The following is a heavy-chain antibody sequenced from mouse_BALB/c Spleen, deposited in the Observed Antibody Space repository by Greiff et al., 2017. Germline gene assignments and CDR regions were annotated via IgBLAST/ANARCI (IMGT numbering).Heavy chain of an antibody. J-gene: IGHJ4*01. D-gene: IGHD1-1*01. CDR1: GFNIKDTY. V-gene: IGHV14-3*02. Sequence: EVQLQESGAELVKPGASVKLSCTASGFNIKDTYMHWVKQRPEQGLEWIGRIDPANGNTKYDPKFQGKATITADTSSNTAYLQLSSLTSEDTAVYYCARKHGSSLYAMDYWGQGTSVTVSS. CDR3: ARKHGSSLYAMDY. CDR2: IDPANGNT.